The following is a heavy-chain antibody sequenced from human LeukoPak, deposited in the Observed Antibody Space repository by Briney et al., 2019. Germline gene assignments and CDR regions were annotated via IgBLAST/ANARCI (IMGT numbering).Heavy chain of an antibody. CDR2: IYPSDSDD. V-gene: IGHV5-51*01. Sequence: GEPLNISCKGSGYSFSNYWIAWVRQMPGKGLEWMGIIYPSDSDDRYSPSFQGQVTISADKSINTAYLQWSSLKASDTAMYYCARQSSYGDYVGYWGQGTLVTVSS. CDR3: ARQSSYGDYVGY. J-gene: IGHJ4*02. CDR1: GYSFSNYW. D-gene: IGHD4-17*01.